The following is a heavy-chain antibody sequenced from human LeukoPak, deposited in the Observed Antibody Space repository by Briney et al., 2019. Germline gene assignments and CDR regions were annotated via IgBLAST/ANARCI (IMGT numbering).Heavy chain of an antibody. CDR1: GFTFSNYW. V-gene: IGHV3-7*01. CDR3: ASTLTFDN. Sequence: PGGSLRLSCAASGFTFSNYWMTWVRQVPGKGLEWVASIKEDGSDRYNVGSVKGRFTISRDNAKNSLSLQMSSLRAEDTAVYYCASTLTFDNWGLGILVTVSS. J-gene: IGHJ3*02. CDR2: IKEDGSDR.